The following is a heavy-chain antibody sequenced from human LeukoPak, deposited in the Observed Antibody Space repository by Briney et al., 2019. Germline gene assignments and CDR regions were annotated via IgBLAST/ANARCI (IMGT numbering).Heavy chain of an antibody. CDR2: VWSDGNHK. Sequence: PGGSLRLSCAASRFTFSGYGMHWVRQAPGKGLEWVAVVWSDGNHKYYADSVKGRFTISRDNTKNTLYLQMNSLIDEDTAVYYCTRDSTSREFDLWGRGTLVTVSS. V-gene: IGHV3-33*01. J-gene: IGHJ2*01. D-gene: IGHD6-6*01. CDR1: RFTFSGYG. CDR3: TRDSTSREFDL.